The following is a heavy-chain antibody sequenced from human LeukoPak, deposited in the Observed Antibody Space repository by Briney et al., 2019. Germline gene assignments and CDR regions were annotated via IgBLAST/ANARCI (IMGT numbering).Heavy chain of an antibody. CDR3: AKDQKRGYSYGHLFYYYYMDV. CDR1: GFTVSRNY. Sequence: PGGSLRRSCADSGFTVSRNYMSWVRQAPGKGLEWVSVIYSGGRTYYADSVKGRFTISRDNSKNTLYLQMNSLRAEDTAVHYCAKDQKRGYSYGHLFYYYYMDVWGKGTTVTVSS. V-gene: IGHV3-66*01. CDR2: IYSGGRT. D-gene: IGHD5-18*01. J-gene: IGHJ6*03.